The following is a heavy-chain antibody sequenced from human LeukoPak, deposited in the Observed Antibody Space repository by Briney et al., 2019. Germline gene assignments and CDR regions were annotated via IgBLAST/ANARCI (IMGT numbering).Heavy chain of an antibody. J-gene: IGHJ4*02. CDR2: IWFDGSSK. D-gene: IGHD3-10*01. CDR1: GFTFSNYG. Sequence: GRSLRLSCAASGFTFSNYGMHWVRQAPGKGLEWVAVIWFDGSSKYYADSVKGRFTISRDNSKNTLYLQMNSLRAEDTAVYYCARGHRYYYGSGSYYRAIDYWGQGTLVTVSS. V-gene: IGHV3-30*19. CDR3: ARGHRYYYGSGSYYRAIDY.